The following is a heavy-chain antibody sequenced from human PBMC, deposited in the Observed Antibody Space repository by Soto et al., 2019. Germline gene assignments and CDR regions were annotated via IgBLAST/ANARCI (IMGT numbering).Heavy chain of an antibody. CDR2: IYHSGST. CDR1: GGSISSGGYS. D-gene: IGHD5-12*01. CDR3: AGDGYKNDY. J-gene: IGHJ4*02. V-gene: IGHV4-30-2*01. Sequence: SETLSLTCTVSGGSISSGGYSWSWIRQPPGKGLEWIGYIYHSGSTYYNPSLKSRVTISVDTSKNQFSLKLSSVTAADTAVYYCAGDGYKNDYWGQGTLVTVSS.